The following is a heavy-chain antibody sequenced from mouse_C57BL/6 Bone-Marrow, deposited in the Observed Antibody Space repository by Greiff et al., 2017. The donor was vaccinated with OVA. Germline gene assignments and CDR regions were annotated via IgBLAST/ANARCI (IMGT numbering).Heavy chain of an antibody. CDR3: ARRNYGSSYVYWYFDV. V-gene: IGHV1-82*01. Sequence: QVQLQQSGPELVKPGASVKISCKASGYAFSSSWMNWVKQRTGKGLEWIGRIYPGDGDTNYNGKFKGKATLPADQSSSPAYMQLSSLTSEDSAVYVCARRNYGSSYVYWYFDVWGTGTTVTVSA. CDR1: GYAFSSSW. J-gene: IGHJ1*03. D-gene: IGHD1-1*01. CDR2: IYPGDGDT.